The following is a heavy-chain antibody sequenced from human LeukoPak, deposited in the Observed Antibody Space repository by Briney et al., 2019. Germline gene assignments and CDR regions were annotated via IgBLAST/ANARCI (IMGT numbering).Heavy chain of an antibody. J-gene: IGHJ4*02. V-gene: IGHV3-21*04. D-gene: IGHD3-22*01. Sequence: GGSLRLSCAASGFTFSTYAMSWVRQAPGKGLEWVSSISSSTTYIYYADSVKGRFTISRDNAKNSLYLQMNSLRAEDTAVYYCARETYYYDSTYYYVKYFDYWGQGTLVTVSS. CDR1: GFTFSTYA. CDR3: ARETYYYDSTYYYVKYFDY. CDR2: ISSSTTYI.